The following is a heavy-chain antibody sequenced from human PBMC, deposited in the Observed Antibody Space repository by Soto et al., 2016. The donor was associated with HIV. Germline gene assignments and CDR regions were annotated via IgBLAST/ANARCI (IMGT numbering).Heavy chain of an antibody. Sequence: EVQLVESGGDLVQTGKSLRLSCAASGFTISNNHMSWVRQSPGKGLEWVSIIYSGETTHYADSVQGRFTISRDNSKNILYLQMDNLKGEDTAVYYCATDFLFYYDIRGFXEYFHHWGQGTLVTVSS. D-gene: IGHD3-22*01. CDR3: ATDFLFYYDIRGFXEYFHH. CDR2: IYSGETT. J-gene: IGHJ1*01. CDR1: GFTISNNH. V-gene: IGHV3-66*01.